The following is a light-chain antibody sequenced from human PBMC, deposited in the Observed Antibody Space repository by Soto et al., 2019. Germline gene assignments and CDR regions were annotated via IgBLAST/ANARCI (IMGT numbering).Light chain of an antibody. CDR2: EVS. CDR1: SSDFGDYDY. CDR3: SSYTTNNTVV. V-gene: IGLV2-14*01. J-gene: IGLJ2*01. Sequence: QSALTQPASVSGSPGQSITISCTGTSSDFGDYDYVSWYLQHPGKVPKLMIYEVSNRPSGVSNRFSGSKSGNTASLTISGLQAEDEADYYCSSYTTNNTVVFGGGTKLTVL.